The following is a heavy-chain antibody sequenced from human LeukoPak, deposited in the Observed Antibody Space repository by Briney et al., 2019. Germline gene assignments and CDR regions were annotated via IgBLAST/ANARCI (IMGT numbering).Heavy chain of an antibody. CDR1: GLIFSHYS. CDR3: AREQQSLSLDF. D-gene: IGHD6-13*01. CDR2: ISSGSSHI. Sequence: VGSLRLSCAASGLIFSHYSMNWVRQAPGKGLEWVSYISSGSSHIYYADSVKGRFTISRDNAKNSLYLQMNSLRAEDTAVYYCAREQQSLSLDFWGQGALSPSPQ. J-gene: IGHJ4*02. V-gene: IGHV3-21*01.